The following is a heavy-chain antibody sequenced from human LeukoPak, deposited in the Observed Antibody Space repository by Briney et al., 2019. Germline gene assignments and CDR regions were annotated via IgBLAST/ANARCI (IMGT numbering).Heavy chain of an antibody. CDR1: GYSISSGYY. Sequence: PSETLSLTCTVSGYSISSGYYWGWIRQPPGKGLEWIGSIYHSGSTYYNPSLKSRVTISVDTSKNQFSLKLSSVTAADTAVYYCARGPDIYGSHLVYWGQGTLVTVSS. CDR2: IYHSGST. J-gene: IGHJ4*02. CDR3: ARGPDIYGSHLVY. D-gene: IGHD5-18*01. V-gene: IGHV4-38-2*02.